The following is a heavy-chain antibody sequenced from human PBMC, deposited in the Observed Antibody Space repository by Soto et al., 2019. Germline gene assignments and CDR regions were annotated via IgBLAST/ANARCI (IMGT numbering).Heavy chain of an antibody. D-gene: IGHD5-12*01. V-gene: IGHV3-74*01. CDR2: INGDGSSL. Sequence: EVQLVESGGGLVQPGGSLRLSCAASGFTFSSYWMHWVRQTTGKGLVWVSRINGDGSSLYYADSVKGRLTISRDSAKNTLYLQINSLRDEDTGVYYCARGATGYGNFDYWGQGTLVTVSS. CDR3: ARGATGYGNFDY. J-gene: IGHJ4*02. CDR1: GFTFSSYW.